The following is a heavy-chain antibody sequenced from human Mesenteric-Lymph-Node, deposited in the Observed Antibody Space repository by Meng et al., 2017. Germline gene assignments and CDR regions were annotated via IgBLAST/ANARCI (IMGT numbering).Heavy chain of an antibody. CDR2: IYYSGST. V-gene: IGHV4-39*07. J-gene: IGHJ6*02. D-gene: IGHD3-10*01. CDR1: GGSISSSSYY. Sequence: SETLSLTCTVSGGSISSSSYYWGWIRQPPGKGLEWIGSIYYSGSTYYNPSLKSRVTISVDTSKNQFSLKLSSVTAADTAVYYCARDPWFGELFNYYYYGMDVWGQGTTGNVSS. CDR3: ARDPWFGELFNYYYYGMDV.